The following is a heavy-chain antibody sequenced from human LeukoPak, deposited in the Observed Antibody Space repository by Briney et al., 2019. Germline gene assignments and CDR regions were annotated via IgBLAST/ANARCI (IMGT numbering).Heavy chain of an antibody. CDR1: GFTFSSYG. D-gene: IGHD2-21*02. J-gene: IGHJ4*02. CDR2: IRYDGSNK. V-gene: IGHV3-30*02. CDR3: AKWGQGVTYAFDY. Sequence: GGSLRLSCAASGFTFSSYGMHWLRQAPGKGLEWVAFIRYDGSNKYYADSVKGRFTISRDNSKNTLYLQMNSLRAEDTAVYYCAKWGQGVTYAFDYWGQGTLVTVSS.